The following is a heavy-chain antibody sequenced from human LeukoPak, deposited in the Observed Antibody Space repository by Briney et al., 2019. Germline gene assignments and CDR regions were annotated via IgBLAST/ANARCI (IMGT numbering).Heavy chain of an antibody. V-gene: IGHV3-23*01. CDR2: ISERGGGT. J-gene: IGHJ4*02. D-gene: IGHD3-10*01. Sequence: GGSLRLSCMVSGISLSNYGMTWVRQAPGKGLEWVSYISERGGGTTYADSVKGRFTISRDTSLNTLYLQMDNLRAEDTAVYFCAKRGVVIRGILVIGYHQEAYHYDFWGQGVLVTVSS. CDR1: GISLSNYG. CDR3: AKRGVVIRGILVIGYHQEAYHYDF.